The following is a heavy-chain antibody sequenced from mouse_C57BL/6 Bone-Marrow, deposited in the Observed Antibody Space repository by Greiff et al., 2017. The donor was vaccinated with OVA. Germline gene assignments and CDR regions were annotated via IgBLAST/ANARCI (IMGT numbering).Heavy chain of an antibody. CDR3: ARCELGAMDY. Sequence: QVQLQQPGAELVRPGSSVKLSCKASGYTFTSYWMDWVKQRPGQGLEWIGNIYPSDSETHYNQKFKDKATLTVDKSSSTAYMQLSSLTSEDSAVYYCARCELGAMDYWGQGTSVTVSS. V-gene: IGHV1-61*01. CDR2: IYPSDSET. D-gene: IGHD3-3*01. J-gene: IGHJ4*01. CDR1: GYTFTSYW.